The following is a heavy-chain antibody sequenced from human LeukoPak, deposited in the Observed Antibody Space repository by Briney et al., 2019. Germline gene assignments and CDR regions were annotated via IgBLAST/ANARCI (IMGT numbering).Heavy chain of an antibody. CDR2: INHSGST. CDR3: ARGRRDGYNYGIVDY. D-gene: IGHD5-24*01. Sequence: SETPSLTCAVYGGSSSGYYWSWIRQPPGKGLEWIGEINHSGSTNYNPSLKSRVTISVDTSKNQFSLKLSSVTAADTAVYYCARGRRDGYNYGIVDYWGQGTLVTVSS. CDR1: GGSSSGYY. J-gene: IGHJ4*02. V-gene: IGHV4-34*01.